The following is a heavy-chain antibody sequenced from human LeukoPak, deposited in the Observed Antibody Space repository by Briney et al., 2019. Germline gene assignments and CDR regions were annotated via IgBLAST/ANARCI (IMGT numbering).Heavy chain of an antibody. J-gene: IGHJ6*03. D-gene: IGHD3-22*01. Sequence: PSETLSLTCTVSGGSISSYYWSWIRQPAGKGLEWIGRIYTSGSTNYNPSLKSRVTMSVDTSKNQFSLKLSSVTAADTAVYYCAREGPLYYYDSSGYYTQGYYMDVWGKGTTVTVSS. V-gene: IGHV4-4*07. CDR2: IYTSGST. CDR3: AREGPLYYYDSSGYYTQGYYMDV. CDR1: GGSISSYY.